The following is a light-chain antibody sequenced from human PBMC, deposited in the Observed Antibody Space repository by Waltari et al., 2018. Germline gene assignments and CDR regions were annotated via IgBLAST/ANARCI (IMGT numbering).Light chain of an antibody. CDR1: NSDVGTYTL. Sequence: QSALTQPASVSGSLGQPLTISSTGANSDVGTYTLVSLYQQHPGKAPKLRIYEGSKRPSGVSNRFSGSQSGNTASLTISGLQAEDDGDYYCCSYAGSSTYVLFGGGTKLTVL. J-gene: IGLJ2*01. CDR2: EGS. CDR3: CSYAGSSTYVL. V-gene: IGLV2-23*01.